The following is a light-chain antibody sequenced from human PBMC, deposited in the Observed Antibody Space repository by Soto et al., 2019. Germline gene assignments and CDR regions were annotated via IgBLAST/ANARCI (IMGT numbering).Light chain of an antibody. J-gene: IGKJ1*01. V-gene: IGKV3-11*01. CDR3: QHYYYPQWT. CDR1: QSVGSS. CDR2: AAS. Sequence: EIVLTHSPATLSLSPWEIATLSCRASQSVGSSLAWYQQKLGQAPRLLIYAASNRATGIPDRFSGSGSGTDFTLTISRLAPEDSAVYYCQHYYYPQWTFGHGTKVDIK.